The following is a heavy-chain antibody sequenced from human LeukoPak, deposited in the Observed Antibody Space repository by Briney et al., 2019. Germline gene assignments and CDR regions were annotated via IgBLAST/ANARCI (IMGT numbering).Heavy chain of an antibody. CDR3: ARAGHYYGMDV. CDR1: GFTFSSYA. J-gene: IGHJ6*02. Sequence: GSLRLSCSASGFTFSSYAMHWVRQAPGKGLEWIGYIYYSGSTNYNPSLKSRVTISVDTSKNQFSLKLSSVTAADTAVYYCARAGHYYGMDVWGQGTTVTVSS. CDR2: IYYSGST. V-gene: IGHV4-59*01.